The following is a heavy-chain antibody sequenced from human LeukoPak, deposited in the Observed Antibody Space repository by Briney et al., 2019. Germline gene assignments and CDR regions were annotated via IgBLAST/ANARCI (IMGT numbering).Heavy chain of an antibody. CDR3: AKDRHERITIFGVAFGNDNDAFDI. CDR1: GITFSGSA. CDR2: IRGKANSYAT. Sequence: GGSLRLSCAASGITFSGSAMHWVRQASGKGLEWVGRIRGKANSYATAYAASVKGRFTISRDDSKNTLYLQMNSLRAEDTAVYYCAKDRHERITIFGVAFGNDNDAFDIWGQGTMVTVSS. D-gene: IGHD3-3*01. J-gene: IGHJ3*02. V-gene: IGHV3-73*01.